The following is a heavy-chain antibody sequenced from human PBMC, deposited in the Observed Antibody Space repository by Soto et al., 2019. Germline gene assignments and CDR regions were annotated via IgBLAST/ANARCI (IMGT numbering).Heavy chain of an antibody. CDR1: GFTFSNAW. Sequence: GGALRLSCAASGFTFSNAWMSWVRQAPGKVLECVGRIKSKSDGGTTDYAAPVKGRVAIARDDSSNTLYLQMNSLKHEDTAVYYCTTEHAVFGVVIVPFDYWGQGTLVTVSS. CDR2: IKSKSDGGTT. J-gene: IGHJ4*02. V-gene: IGHV3-15*01. CDR3: TTEHAVFGVVIVPFDY. D-gene: IGHD3-3*01.